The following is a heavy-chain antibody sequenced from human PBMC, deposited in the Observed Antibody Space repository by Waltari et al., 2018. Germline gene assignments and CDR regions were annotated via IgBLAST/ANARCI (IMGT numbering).Heavy chain of an antibody. CDR3: ARGGGPAMVTGGYYYYGMDV. V-gene: IGHV1-18*03. CDR2: IKAYNGNT. J-gene: IGHJ6*02. CDR1: GYTFISYG. D-gene: IGHD5-18*01. Sequence: QVQLVQSGAEVKKPGASVKVSCKASGYTFISYGISWVRQAPGQGLEWTGWIKAYNGNTNHAQKLQGRVTMTTDTSTRTAYMELRSLRADDMAVYYCARGGGPAMVTGGYYYYGMDVWGQGTTVTVSS.